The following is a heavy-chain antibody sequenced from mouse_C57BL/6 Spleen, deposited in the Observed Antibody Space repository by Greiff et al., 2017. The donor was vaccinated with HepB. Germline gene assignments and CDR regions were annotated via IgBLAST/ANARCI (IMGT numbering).Heavy chain of an antibody. Sequence: QVQLQQSGAELVRPGASVKLSCKASGYTFTDYYINWVKQRPGQGLEWIARIYPGSGNTYYNEKFKGKATLTAEKSSSTAYMQLSSLTSEDSAVYFCAVGYDVPYAMDYWGQGTSVTVSS. CDR3: AVGYDVPYAMDY. J-gene: IGHJ4*01. D-gene: IGHD2-2*01. CDR2: IYPGSGNT. CDR1: GYTFTDYY. V-gene: IGHV1-76*01.